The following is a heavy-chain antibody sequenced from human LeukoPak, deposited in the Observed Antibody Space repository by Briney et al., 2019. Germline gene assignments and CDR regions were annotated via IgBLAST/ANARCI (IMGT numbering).Heavy chain of an antibody. CDR3: AKGRDIVVVPAAISYYFDY. CDR1: GFTFSSYG. CDR2: IWYDGSNK. J-gene: IGHJ4*02. D-gene: IGHD2-2*01. Sequence: PGGSLRLSCAASGFTFSSYGMHWVRQAPGKGLEWVAVIWYDGSNKYYADSVKGRFTISRDNSKNTLYLQMNSLGAEDTAVYYCAKGRDIVVVPAAISYYFDYWGQGTLVTVSS. V-gene: IGHV3-33*06.